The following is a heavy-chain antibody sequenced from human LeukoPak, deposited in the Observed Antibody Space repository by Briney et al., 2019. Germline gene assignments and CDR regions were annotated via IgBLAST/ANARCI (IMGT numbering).Heavy chain of an antibody. CDR2: ISGDGGST. CDR1: GFTLDDYG. CDR3: ARDNRGFDY. Sequence: PTGGSLRLSCAASGFTLDDYGMHWVRQAPGKGLEWVSLISGDGGSTYYADSVKGRFTIFRDNSENSLYLQMNSLRTEDTALYYCARDNRGFDYWGQGTLVTVSS. V-gene: IGHV3-43*02. J-gene: IGHJ4*02.